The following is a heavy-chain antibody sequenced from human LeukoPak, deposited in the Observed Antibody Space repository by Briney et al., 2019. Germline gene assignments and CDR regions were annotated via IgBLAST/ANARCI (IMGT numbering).Heavy chain of an antibody. V-gene: IGHV3-23*01. Sequence: GGSLRLSCAASGFTFSSYAMSWVRQAPGRGLEWVSAISGSGGSIYYADSVKGRFTISRDNSKNTLYLQMNSLRAEDTAVYYCANLRGIAVVEYAFDIWGQGTMVTVSS. J-gene: IGHJ3*02. CDR1: GFTFSSYA. D-gene: IGHD6-19*01. CDR2: ISGSGGSI. CDR3: ANLRGIAVVEYAFDI.